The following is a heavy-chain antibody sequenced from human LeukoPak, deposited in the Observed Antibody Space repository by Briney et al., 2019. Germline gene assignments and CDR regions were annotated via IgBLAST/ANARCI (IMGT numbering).Heavy chain of an antibody. CDR3: AKRDWPYFFDY. CDR2: ITSNGAET. Sequence: PGGSLTLSCAASGFWFSNYGMNWVRQAPGKGLEWVSVITSNGAETYYADSVKGRFTVFRDNSKNTLYLQMNSLRADDTAVYYCAKRDWPYFFDYWGQGTPVTVSS. CDR1: GFWFSNYG. D-gene: IGHD3/OR15-3a*01. V-gene: IGHV3-23*01. J-gene: IGHJ4*02.